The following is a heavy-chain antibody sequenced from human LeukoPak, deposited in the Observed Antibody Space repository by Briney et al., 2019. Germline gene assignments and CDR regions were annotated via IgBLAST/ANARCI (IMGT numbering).Heavy chain of an antibody. CDR3: AGGDYYYSYYMDV. J-gene: IGHJ6*03. V-gene: IGHV4-59*01. CDR1: GGSISTYY. Sequence: SETLSLTCTVSGGSISTYYWNWIRQPPGKGLEWIRYIYYSGSTNYNPSLKSRVTISVDTSKKQFSLKLSSVTAADTAMYYCAGGDYYYSYYMDVWGKGTTVTVSS. CDR2: IYYSGST.